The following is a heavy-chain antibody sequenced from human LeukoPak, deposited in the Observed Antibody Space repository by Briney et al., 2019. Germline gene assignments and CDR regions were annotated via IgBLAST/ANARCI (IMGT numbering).Heavy chain of an antibody. CDR1: GYSFTSYW. CDR2: IYPGDSDT. J-gene: IGHJ6*03. D-gene: IGHD6-13*01. V-gene: IGHV5-51*01. Sequence: GGSLKISCKGSGYSFTSYWIGWVRQMPGKGLEWMGIIYPGDSDTRYSPSFQGQVTISADKSISTAYLQWSSLKASDTAMYYCARHVPIAAAGKTYYYMDVWGKGTTVTISS. CDR3: ARHVPIAAAGKTYYYMDV.